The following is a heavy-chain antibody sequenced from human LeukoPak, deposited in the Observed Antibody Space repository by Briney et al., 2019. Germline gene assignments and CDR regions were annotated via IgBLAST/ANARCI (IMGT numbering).Heavy chain of an antibody. CDR1: GFTFSSYW. J-gene: IGHJ4*02. CDR3: ARDGSGRVPEMSAPDY. D-gene: IGHD3-10*01. CDR2: INSDGSST. Sequence: GGSLRLSCAASGFTFSSYWMHWVRQAPGKGLVWVSRINSDGSSTSYADSVKGRFTISRDNAKNLLYLQMNSLRAEDTAVYYCARDGSGRVPEMSAPDYWGQGTLVTVSS. V-gene: IGHV3-74*01.